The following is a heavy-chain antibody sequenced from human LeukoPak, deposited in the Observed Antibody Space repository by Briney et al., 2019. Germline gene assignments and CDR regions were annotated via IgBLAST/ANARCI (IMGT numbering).Heavy chain of an antibody. CDR2: IIGSGGRT. CDR1: GFSFSSYA. V-gene: IGHV3-23*01. Sequence: GGSLRLSCAASGFSFSSYAICWVCPGPGKGLERVSAIIGSGGRTYYAHSANSRFTISRDNPKNTLYLQMNSPKAEDTAVYYCASPPSPPAWYWGQGTLVTVSS. D-gene: IGHD6-25*01. J-gene: IGHJ4*02. CDR3: ASPPSPPAWY.